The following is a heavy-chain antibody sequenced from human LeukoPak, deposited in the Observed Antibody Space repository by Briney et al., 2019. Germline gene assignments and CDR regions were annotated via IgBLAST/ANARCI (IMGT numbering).Heavy chain of an antibody. J-gene: IGHJ4*02. CDR1: GGSISSGGCY. Sequence: PSETLSLTCTVSGGSISSGGCYWSWIRQHPGKGLEWIGYIYYSGSTYYNPSLKSRVTISVDTSKNRFSLKLSSVTAADTAVYYCAKLTTNGGTYFHYWGQGTLVAVSS. V-gene: IGHV4-31*03. CDR3: AKLTTNGGTYFHY. D-gene: IGHD1-14*01. CDR2: IYYSGST.